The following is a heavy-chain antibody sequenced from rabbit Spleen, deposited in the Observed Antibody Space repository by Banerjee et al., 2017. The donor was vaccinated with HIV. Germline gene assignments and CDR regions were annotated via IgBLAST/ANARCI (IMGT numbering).Heavy chain of an antibody. V-gene: IGHV1S45*01. D-gene: IGHD8-1*01. CDR3: ARDAGTSFSTYGMDL. CDR1: GFSFSEKEV. J-gene: IGHJ6*01. CDR2: ILGGSSGSA. Sequence: QEQLVESGGGLVQPEGSLTLNCTASGFSFSEKEVMCWVRQALGKGLEWIGCILGGSSGSAYYASWAKGRFTISKTSSTTVTLQMTSLTVADTATYFCARDAGTSFSTYGMDLWGPGTLVTVS.